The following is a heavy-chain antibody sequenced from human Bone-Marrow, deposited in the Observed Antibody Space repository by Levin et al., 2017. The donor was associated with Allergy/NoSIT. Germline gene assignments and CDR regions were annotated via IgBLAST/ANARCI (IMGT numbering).Heavy chain of an antibody. J-gene: IGHJ3*02. Sequence: GESLKISCVASAFSFSNYWMSWVRQAPGQGLEWVANIGQDGSEKYYVDSVKGRFTISRDNARNSLYLHMDTLRAEDTGVYYCTAVTALTAARNYIFMWGQGTAVTVSS. CDR2: IGQDGSEK. CDR3: TAVTALTAARNYIFM. CDR1: AFSFSNYW. D-gene: IGHD4-17*01. V-gene: IGHV3-7*01.